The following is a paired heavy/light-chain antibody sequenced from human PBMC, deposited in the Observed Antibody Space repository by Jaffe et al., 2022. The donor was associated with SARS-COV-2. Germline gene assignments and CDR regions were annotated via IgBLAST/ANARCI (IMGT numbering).Heavy chain of an antibody. CDR2: IYHSGSF. Sequence: QVQLQESGPGLVKPSETVSLTCSVSGASVDGGSYYWSWIRQPPGKGLEWIGYIYHSGSFDYNPSLKSRVTMSVDTSKNQFSLKLNAVTAADTAIYYCARDRVGMTAAARGYYFDSWGQGTLVTVSS. CDR1: GASVDGGSYY. J-gene: IGHJ4*02. D-gene: IGHD6-25*01. CDR3: ARDRVGMTAAARGYYFDS. V-gene: IGHV4-61*01.
Light chain of an antibody. CDR1: SLRTYY. Sequence: SSELTQDPVVSVALGQTVTITCQGDSLRTYYASWYQQRPGQAPLVVIYGENNRPSGIPDRFSGSNSGNTAALTITGAQAEDEADYYCCCRDTRGNYRVFGGGTKLTV. CDR3: CCRDTRGNYRV. V-gene: IGLV3-19*01. CDR2: GEN. J-gene: IGLJ2*01.